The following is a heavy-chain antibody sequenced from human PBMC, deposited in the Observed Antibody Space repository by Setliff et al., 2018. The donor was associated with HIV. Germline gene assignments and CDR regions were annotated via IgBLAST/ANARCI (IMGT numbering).Heavy chain of an antibody. D-gene: IGHD6-6*01. Sequence: SETLSLTCAVYGGSFSDYHWSWIRQAPRKRLEWIGEVYDSGSTNYNPSLKSRVTVTVDTSKNQFSLRLNSVTAADTAVYYCAGGSKLVWGRWFDPWGQGTLVTVSS. CDR3: AGGSKLVWGRWFDP. CDR2: VYDSGST. V-gene: IGHV4-34*01. J-gene: IGHJ5*02. CDR1: GGSFSDYH.